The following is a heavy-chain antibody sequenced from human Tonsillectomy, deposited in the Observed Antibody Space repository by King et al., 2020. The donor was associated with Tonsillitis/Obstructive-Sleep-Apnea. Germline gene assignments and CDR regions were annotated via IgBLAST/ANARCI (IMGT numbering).Heavy chain of an antibody. J-gene: IGHJ6*03. CDR1: GFSFSSYD. D-gene: IGHD1-26*01. CDR2: ISGSGGNI. V-gene: IGHV3-23*04. Sequence: VQLVESGGDLLQPGGSLRLSCAASGFSFSSYDMSWVRQAPGKGLEWVSGISGSGGNIYYADSVKGRFTISRDNSKNTLYLQMSSLRAEDTAVYYCGQYSGSYPEAYYYYMDVWGKGTTVTVSS. CDR3: GQYSGSYPEAYYYYMDV.